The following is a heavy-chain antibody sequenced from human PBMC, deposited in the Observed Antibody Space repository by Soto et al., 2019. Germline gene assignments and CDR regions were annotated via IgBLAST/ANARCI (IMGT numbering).Heavy chain of an antibody. CDR1: GFTVSSNY. V-gene: IGHV3-66*01. D-gene: IGHD3-22*01. J-gene: IGHJ4*02. CDR3: ARDIPEYYYDSSGYYSY. Sequence: EVQLVESGGGLVQPGGSLRLSCAASGFTVSSNYMSWVRQAPGKGLEWVSVIYSGGSTYYADSVKGRFTISRDNSKNTLYLQMNSLRAEDTAVYYCARDIPEYYYDSSGYYSYWGQGILVTVSS. CDR2: IYSGGST.